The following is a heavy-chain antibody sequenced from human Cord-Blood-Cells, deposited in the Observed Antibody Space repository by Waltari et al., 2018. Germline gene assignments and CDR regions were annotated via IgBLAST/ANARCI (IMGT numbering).Heavy chain of an antibody. J-gene: IGHJ5*02. D-gene: IGHD6-13*01. CDR2: IYYSGST. V-gene: IGHV4-39*01. Sequence: QLQLQESGPGLVKPSETLSLTCTVSGGSISSSSYYWGWIRQPPGKGLEWIGSIYYSGSTYYNPSLKGRVTISVDTSKNQFSLKLSSVTAADTAVYYCARQGGTDSSSSWFDPWGQGTLVTVSS. CDR1: GGSISSSSYY. CDR3: ARQGGTDSSSSWFDP.